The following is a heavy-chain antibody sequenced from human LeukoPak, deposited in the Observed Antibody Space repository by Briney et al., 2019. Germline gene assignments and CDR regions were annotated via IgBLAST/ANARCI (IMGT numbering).Heavy chain of an antibody. CDR3: ARQGSGSYPYYYYGMDV. D-gene: IGHD1-26*01. J-gene: IGHJ6*02. Sequence: PSETLSLTCTVSGGSMRNYYWSWIRQPPGKGLVWVGYIYYSGCTNYNPPLKSRFTISVDTSKSQFSLKLSSVTAADTAVYYCARQGSGSYPYYYYGMDVWGQGTTVTVSS. V-gene: IGHV4-59*01. CDR2: IYYSGCT. CDR1: GGSMRNYY.